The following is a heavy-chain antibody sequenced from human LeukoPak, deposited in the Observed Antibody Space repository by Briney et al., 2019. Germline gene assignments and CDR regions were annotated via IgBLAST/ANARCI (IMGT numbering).Heavy chain of an antibody. CDR1: GYTFTDYY. J-gene: IGHJ6*03. D-gene: IGHD4-17*01. CDR2: ISAYNGNT. Sequence: ASVKVSCKASGYTFTDYYVHWVRQAPGQGLEWMGWISAYNGNTNYAQKLQGRVTMTTDTSTSTAYMELRSLRSDDTAVYYCARRDYGDYAGDYYYYMDVWGKGTTVTVSS. V-gene: IGHV1-18*04. CDR3: ARRDYGDYAGDYYYYMDV.